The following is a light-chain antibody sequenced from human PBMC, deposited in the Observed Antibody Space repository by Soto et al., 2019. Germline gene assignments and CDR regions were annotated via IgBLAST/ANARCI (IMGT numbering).Light chain of an antibody. CDR3: QQYGSSGT. Sequence: EIVLTQSPFTLSLSPWGRSRLSCRASQSVSSSYLAWYQQKPGQAPRLLIYGASSRATGIPDRFTGSGSGTDFTLTISRLEPEDFAVYYCQQYGSSGTFGQGTKVDIK. CDR1: QSVSSSY. CDR2: GAS. J-gene: IGKJ1*01. V-gene: IGKV3-20*01.